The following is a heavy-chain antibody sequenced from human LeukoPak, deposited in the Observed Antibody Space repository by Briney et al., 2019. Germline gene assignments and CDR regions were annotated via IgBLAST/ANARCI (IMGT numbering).Heavy chain of an antibody. D-gene: IGHD6-13*01. CDR2: IKLDGSEK. CDR3: AKDSYSSSWSYFDY. V-gene: IGHV3-7*01. J-gene: IGHJ4*02. Sequence: GGSLRLSCAASGFTFSNYWMSWVRQAPGKGLEWVANIKLDGSEKDYVDSVKGRFTISRDNSKNTLYLQMNSLRAEDTAVYYCAKDSYSSSWSYFDYWGQGTLVTVSS. CDR1: GFTFSNYW.